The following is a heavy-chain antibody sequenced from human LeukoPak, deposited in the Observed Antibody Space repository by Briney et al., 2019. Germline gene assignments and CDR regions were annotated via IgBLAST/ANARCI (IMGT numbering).Heavy chain of an antibody. D-gene: IGHD5-24*01. Sequence: ASVKVSCKASGYTFTSHFMHWVRQAPGQGPEWMGVISPSGGSTTYAQKFQGRVTLTRDMSTSTDYLELSSLRSEDTAVYYCVRDPDGYNLNYASDDAFDIWGQGTMVTVSS. V-gene: IGHV1-46*01. J-gene: IGHJ3*02. CDR3: VRDPDGYNLNYASDDAFDI. CDR2: ISPSGGST. CDR1: GYTFTSHF.